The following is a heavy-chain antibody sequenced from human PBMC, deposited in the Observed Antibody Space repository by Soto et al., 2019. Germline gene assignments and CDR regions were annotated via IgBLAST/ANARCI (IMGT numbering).Heavy chain of an antibody. CDR1: GGTFSSYT. CDR2: INPILGIT. J-gene: IGHJ5*02. CDR3: ARGSYSSVRYNNWFDP. Sequence: VKVSCKASGGTFSSYTISWVRQAPGQGPEWMGRINPILGITNYAQKFQGRVTMTADTSISTAYMELSRLRSDDTAVYYCARGSYSSVRYNNWFDPWGQGTLVTVSS. V-gene: IGHV1-69*02. D-gene: IGHD6-19*01.